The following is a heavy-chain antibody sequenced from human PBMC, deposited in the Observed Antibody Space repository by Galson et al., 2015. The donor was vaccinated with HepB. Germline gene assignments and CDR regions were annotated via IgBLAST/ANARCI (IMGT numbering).Heavy chain of an antibody. J-gene: IGHJ6*03. Sequence: SLRLSCAASGFILSTYSMNWVRQAPGKGLEWVSYISSSSSTIYYADSVKGRFTISRDNAKNSLYLQMNSLRAEDTAVYYCARVAGGYYYMDVWGKGTTVTVSS. V-gene: IGHV3-48*01. CDR1: GFILSTYS. D-gene: IGHD3-10*01. CDR3: ARVAGGYYYMDV. CDR2: ISSSSSTI.